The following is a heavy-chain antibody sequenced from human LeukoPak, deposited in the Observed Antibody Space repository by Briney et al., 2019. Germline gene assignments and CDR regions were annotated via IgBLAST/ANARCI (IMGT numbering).Heavy chain of an antibody. J-gene: IGHJ4*02. V-gene: IGHV4-39*07. CDR2: IYYTGST. CDR1: GDSVSSTSDN. Sequence: SETLSLTRSVSGDSVSSTSDNWGWIRQPPGKGLEWIGNIYYTGSTYYNPSLKSRVTMSVDTSNNQFSLKLSSVTAADTAVYYCAREPRDGYNRLDYWGQGTLVTVSS. D-gene: IGHD5-24*01. CDR3: AREPRDGYNRLDY.